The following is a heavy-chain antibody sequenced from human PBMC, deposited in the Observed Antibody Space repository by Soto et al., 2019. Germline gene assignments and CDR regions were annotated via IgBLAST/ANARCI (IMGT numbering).Heavy chain of an antibody. CDR3: ARGEVVVPAAIGGPMDV. V-gene: IGHV3-21*01. D-gene: IGHD2-2*01. CDR2: ISSSSSYI. Sequence: EVQLVESGGGLVKPGGSLRLSCAASGFTFSSYSMNWVRQAPGKGLEWVSSISSSSSYIYYADSVKGRFTISRDNAKNSLYLQMNSLRAEDTAVYYCARGEVVVPAAIGGPMDVWGQGTTVTVSS. J-gene: IGHJ6*02. CDR1: GFTFSSYS.